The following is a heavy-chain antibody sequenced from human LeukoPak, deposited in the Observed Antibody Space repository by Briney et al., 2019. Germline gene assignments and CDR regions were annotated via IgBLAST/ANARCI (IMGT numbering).Heavy chain of an antibody. D-gene: IGHD2-15*01. CDR3: AKDFYYCSDNCPQYYYYMDV. V-gene: IGHV3-30*02. Sequence: TGRSMRLSSAAAGFIFGGHGVHWVRQAPGKGLGWVAFLRHEGRDKYYADSVKGRFTISRDNTENTLYLQMSSLRPEGTAVYYCAKDFYYCSDNCPQYYYYMDVWAKGTTVTVPS. J-gene: IGHJ6*03. CDR1: GFIFGGHG. CDR2: LRHEGRDK.